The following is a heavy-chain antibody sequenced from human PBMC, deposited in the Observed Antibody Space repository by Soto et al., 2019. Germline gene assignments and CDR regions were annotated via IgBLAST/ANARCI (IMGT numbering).Heavy chain of an antibody. CDR3: ARPYGSSNSCHNWFDS. CDR1: GYIFTDYY. V-gene: IGHV1-2*02. D-gene: IGHD2-2*01. Sequence: ASVKVSCKASGYIFTDYYINWVRQAPGQGPELMGWINPSSGDTNYAQKFQGRVTMTTDTSISTVYMELSRLRYEDTAVYYCARPYGSSNSCHNWFDSWGQGTLVTVSS. CDR2: INPSSGDT. J-gene: IGHJ5*01.